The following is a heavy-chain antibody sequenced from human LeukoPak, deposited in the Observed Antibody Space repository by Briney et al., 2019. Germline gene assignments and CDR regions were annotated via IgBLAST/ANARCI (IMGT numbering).Heavy chain of an antibody. D-gene: IGHD4-17*01. CDR2: INHSGST. J-gene: IGHJ6*02. Sequence: PSETLSLTCAVYGGSFSGYYWSWIRQPPGKGLEWIGEINHSGSTNYNPSLKSRVTISVDTSKNQFSLKLSSVTAADTAVYYCVRADGYGDYEYYYYGMDVWGQGTTVTVSS. CDR3: VRADGYGDYEYYYYGMDV. CDR1: GGSFSGYY. V-gene: IGHV4-34*01.